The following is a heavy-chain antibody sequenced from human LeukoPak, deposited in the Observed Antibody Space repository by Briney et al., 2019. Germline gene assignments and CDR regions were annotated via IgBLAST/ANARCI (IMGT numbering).Heavy chain of an antibody. CDR3: AKGFLSGYSGLGFFDY. CDR1: GFTFSSYA. J-gene: IGHJ4*02. Sequence: GGSLRLSCAASGFTFSSYAMHWVRQAPGKGLEWVAVISYDGSNKYYADSVKGRFTISRDNSKNTLYLQMNSLRAEDTAVYYCAKGFLSGYSGLGFFDYWGQGTLVTVSS. CDR2: ISYDGSNK. V-gene: IGHV3-30*04. D-gene: IGHD5-12*01.